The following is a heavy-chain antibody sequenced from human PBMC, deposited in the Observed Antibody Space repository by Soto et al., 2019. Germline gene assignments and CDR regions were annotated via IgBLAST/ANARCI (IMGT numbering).Heavy chain of an antibody. CDR1: GYTFTSYS. V-gene: IGHV1-18*01. D-gene: IGHD5-18*01. J-gene: IGHJ4*02. CDR2: ISAHNGNT. CDR3: ARDTAMALPDA. Sequence: QVQLVQSGAEVKKPGASVKVSCKASGYTFTSYSITWVRQAPGQGLEWMGWISAHNGNTKYAQKLQGRVTMTTDTSTSNAYMEVRSLRSDDTAVYYCARDTAMALPDAWGQGTLVTVSS.